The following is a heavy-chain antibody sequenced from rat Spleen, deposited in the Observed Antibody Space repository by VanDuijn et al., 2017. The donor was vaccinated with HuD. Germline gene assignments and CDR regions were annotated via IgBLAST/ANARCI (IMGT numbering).Heavy chain of an antibody. J-gene: IGHJ3*01. CDR2: IIYDGSCT. Sequence: EVQLVESGGDLVQPGRSLKLSCAASGFTFSSHVMAWVRQAPKTGLEWVATIIYDGSCTYYRGSVKGRFTISRDNAKSTLYLQMNSPRSEDTATYYCATDRNKERFAYWGQGTLVTVSS. D-gene: IGHD1-10*01. V-gene: IGHV5S10*01. CDR3: ATDRNKERFAY. CDR1: GFTFSSHV.